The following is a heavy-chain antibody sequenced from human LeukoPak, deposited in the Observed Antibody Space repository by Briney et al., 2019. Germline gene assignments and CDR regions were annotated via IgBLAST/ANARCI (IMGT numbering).Heavy chain of an antibody. CDR2: ISGSTGST. D-gene: IGHD6-13*01. CDR3: AKSRYSSSWYIDY. CDR1: GFTFSNYA. V-gene: IGHV3-23*01. J-gene: IGHJ4*02. Sequence: GGSLRLSCAASGFTFSNYAMNWVRQAPGKGLEWVSLISGSTGSTYYADSVKGRFSISRDNSKNTLYLQMNSLRAEDTAVYYCAKSRYSSSWYIDYWGQGTLVTVSS.